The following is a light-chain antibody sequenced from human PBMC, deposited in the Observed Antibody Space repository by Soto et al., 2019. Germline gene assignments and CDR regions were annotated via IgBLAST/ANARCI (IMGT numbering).Light chain of an antibody. CDR3: QQTNLFPRS. CDR2: GVS. CDR1: QSVRSDY. J-gene: IGKJ4*01. Sequence: EIVLTQSPATLSLSPGDRATLSCRASQSVRSDYFAWYQQKPGQPPRVILFGVSTRATAIPDRFSGSGSGTDFTLTISRLEPDDFATYFCQQTNLFPRSFGGGTKVEIK. V-gene: IGKV3-20*01.